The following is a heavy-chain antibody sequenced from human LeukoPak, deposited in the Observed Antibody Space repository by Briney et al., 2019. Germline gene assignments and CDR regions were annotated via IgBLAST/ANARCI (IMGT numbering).Heavy chain of an antibody. V-gene: IGHV4-30-4*08. D-gene: IGHD2-2*01. CDR2: IYYSGST. CDR1: GGSISSGDYY. J-gene: IGHJ5*02. Sequence: SETLSLXCTVSGGSISSGDYYWSWIRQPPGKGLEWIGYIYYSGSTYYNPSLKSRVTISVDTSKNQFSLKLSSVTAADTAVYYCARVVDCSSTSCYPSYNWFDPWGQGTLVTVSS. CDR3: ARVVDCSSTSCYPSYNWFDP.